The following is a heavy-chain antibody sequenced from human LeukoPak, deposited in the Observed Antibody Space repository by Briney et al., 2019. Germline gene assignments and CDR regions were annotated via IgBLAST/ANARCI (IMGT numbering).Heavy chain of an antibody. CDR2: IYCSGST. D-gene: IGHD6-19*01. CDR3: ARVIAVAGEDYFDY. CDR1: GGSISSSSYY. V-gene: IGHV4-39*07. Sequence: SETLSLTCTVSGGSISSSSYYWGWIRQPPGKGLEWIGSIYCSGSTYYNPSLKSRVTISVDTSKNQFSLKLSSVTAADTAVYYCARVIAVAGEDYFDYWGQGTLVTVSS. J-gene: IGHJ4*02.